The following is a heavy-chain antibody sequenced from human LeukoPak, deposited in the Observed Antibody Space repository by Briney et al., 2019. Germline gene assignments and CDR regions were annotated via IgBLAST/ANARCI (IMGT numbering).Heavy chain of an antibody. D-gene: IGHD2-21*01. J-gene: IGHJ4*02. CDR3: ARDHSDYFDY. V-gene: IGHV3-21*01. CDR1: GFTFSSYS. Sequence: GGSLRLSCAASGFTFSSYSMNWVRQAPGKGLEWVSSISSGSSYIYYADSVKGRFTISRDNAKNSLYLQMNSLRAEDTAVYYCARDHSDYFDYWGQGTLVTVSS. CDR2: ISSGSSYI.